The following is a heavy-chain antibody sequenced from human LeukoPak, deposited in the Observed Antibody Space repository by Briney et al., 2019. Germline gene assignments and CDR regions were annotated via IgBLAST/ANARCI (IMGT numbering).Heavy chain of an antibody. CDR3: ARAKGVIVVSAAGTGWFDP. V-gene: IGHV4-59*12. CDR1: GGSISSYY. Sequence: SETLSLTCTVSGGSISSYYWSWIRQPPGKGLEWIGYIYYSGSTNYNPSLKSRVTISVDTSKDQFSLKLSSVTAADTAVYYCARAKGVIVVSAAGTGWFDPWGQGTLVTVSS. J-gene: IGHJ5*02. D-gene: IGHD6-13*01. CDR2: IYYSGST.